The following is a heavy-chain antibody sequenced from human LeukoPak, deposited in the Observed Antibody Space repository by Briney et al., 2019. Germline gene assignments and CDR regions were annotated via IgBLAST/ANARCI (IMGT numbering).Heavy chain of an antibody. J-gene: IGHJ4*02. Sequence: GGSLRLSCAASGFTFSNFWMHWVRQAPGKGLVWVSHINSDESTTNYADSVRGRFTIFRDNAKNALYLQMNSLTAEDTAVYYCVRDNPRCCGVVPVNIDDFWGQGTLVTVSS. CDR2: INSDESTT. CDR3: VRDNPRCCGVVPVNIDDF. D-gene: IGHD2-15*01. CDR1: GFTFSNFW. V-gene: IGHV3-74*01.